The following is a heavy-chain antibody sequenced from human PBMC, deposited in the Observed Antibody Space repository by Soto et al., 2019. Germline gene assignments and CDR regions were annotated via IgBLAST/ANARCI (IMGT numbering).Heavy chain of an antibody. D-gene: IGHD3-16*01. J-gene: IGHJ5*02. CDR3: AKELPGERLPTCFDA. CDR2: IPYTGGST. Sequence: EVHLLESGGNLVHPGGSLRLSCAASGFTFSNYAMTWVRQAPGKGLEWVSSIPYTGGSTYYADSVKGRFTISRDNSKNTLYLQMNSLRAEDTAVYYCAKELPGERLPTCFDAWGQGTLVSVSS. V-gene: IGHV3-23*01. CDR1: GFTFSNYA.